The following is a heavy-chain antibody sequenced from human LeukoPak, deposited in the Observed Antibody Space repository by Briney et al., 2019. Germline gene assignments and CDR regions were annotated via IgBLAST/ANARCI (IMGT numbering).Heavy chain of an antibody. CDR3: ARASSITIFGVVRGDAFDI. D-gene: IGHD3-3*01. V-gene: IGHV1-18*01. CDR1: GYTFTSYG. J-gene: IGHJ3*02. Sequence: GASVKVSCKASGYTFTSYGISWVRQAPGQGLEWMGWISAYNGNTNYAQKLQGRVTMTTDTSTSTAYMELSRLRSDDTAVYYCARASSITIFGVVRGDAFDIWGQGTMVTVSS. CDR2: ISAYNGNT.